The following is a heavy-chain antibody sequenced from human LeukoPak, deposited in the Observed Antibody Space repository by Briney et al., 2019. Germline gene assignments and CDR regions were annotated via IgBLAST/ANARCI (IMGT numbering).Heavy chain of an antibody. Sequence: PGGSLRLSCAASGFTFSSYGMHLVRQAPGKGLEWVAVISYDGSNKYYADSVKGRFTISRDNSKNTLYLQMNSLRAEDTAVYYCAKWGRGGATSSPFDYWGQGTLVTVSS. CDR3: AKWGRGGATSSPFDY. V-gene: IGHV3-30*18. D-gene: IGHD1-26*01. J-gene: IGHJ4*02. CDR2: ISYDGSNK. CDR1: GFTFSSYG.